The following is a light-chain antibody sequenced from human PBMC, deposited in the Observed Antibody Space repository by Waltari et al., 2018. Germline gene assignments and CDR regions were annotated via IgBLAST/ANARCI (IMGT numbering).Light chain of an antibody. V-gene: IGLV2-8*01. CDR3: SSYGGSHNFYV. CDR2: EVT. Sequence: QSALTQPPSASGSPGQSVTISCAGTSSDVGGYNYVSWYQHHPGKAPKLIIYEVTKRPSGVPDRFSGSKSCNTASLTVSGLQAEDESDYFCSSYGGSHNFYVFGTGTKVSVL. CDR1: SSDVGGYNY. J-gene: IGLJ1*01.